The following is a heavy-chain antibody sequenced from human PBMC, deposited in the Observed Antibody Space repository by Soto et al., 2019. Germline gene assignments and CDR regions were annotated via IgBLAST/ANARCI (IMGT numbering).Heavy chain of an antibody. CDR3: ARGGGSSGYYYKHYYYYGMDV. CDR2: INPSGGST. D-gene: IGHD3-22*01. J-gene: IGHJ6*02. CDR1: GYTFTSYC. V-gene: IGHV1-46*01. Sequence: ASVKVSCKASGYTFTSYCISWVRQAPGQGLEWMGIINPSGGSTSYAQKFQGRVTMTRDTSTSTVYMELSSLRSEDTAVYYCARGGGSSGYYYKHYYYYGMDVWGQGTTVNVSS.